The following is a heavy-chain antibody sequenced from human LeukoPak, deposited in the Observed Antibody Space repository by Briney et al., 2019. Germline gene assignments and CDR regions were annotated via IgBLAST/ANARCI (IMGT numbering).Heavy chain of an antibody. CDR3: AKVGYYGLTSDFDY. Sequence: GGSLRLSCAASGFTFSSYAMSWVRQAPGKGLEWDSAISGSGGSTYYADSVKGRFTISRDNSKNTLYLQMNSLRAEDTAVYYCAKVGYYGLTSDFDYWGQGTLVTVSS. V-gene: IGHV3-23*01. J-gene: IGHJ4*02. CDR1: GFTFSSYA. CDR2: ISGSGGST. D-gene: IGHD3-10*01.